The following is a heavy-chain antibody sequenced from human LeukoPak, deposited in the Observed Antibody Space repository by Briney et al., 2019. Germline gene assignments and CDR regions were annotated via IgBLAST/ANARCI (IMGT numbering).Heavy chain of an antibody. CDR3: ARGYSSGYRIDY. Sequence: PGGSLRLSCAASGFTFSSYGMHWIRQARGQGLVWVSRINNDGSSTSYADSVKGRFTISRDNAKNTLYLQMNSLRAEDTAVYYCARGYSSGYRIDYWGQEALVTVSS. J-gene: IGHJ4*02. V-gene: IGHV3-74*01. D-gene: IGHD5-18*01. CDR2: INNDGSST. CDR1: GFTFSSYG.